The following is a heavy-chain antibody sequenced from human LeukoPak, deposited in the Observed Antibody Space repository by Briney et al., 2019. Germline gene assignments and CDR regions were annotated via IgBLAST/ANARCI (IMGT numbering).Heavy chain of an antibody. CDR3: ARGLSGYASSLGY. CDR2: INSDGSST. D-gene: IGHD6-6*01. Sequence: GGSLTLSCAASGFTFSSYWIHWVRQAPGKGLVWVSRINSDGSSTSYADSVRGRFSISRDNAKNTLYLQMNSLRAEDTAVYYCARGLSGYASSLGYWGQGTLVTVSA. J-gene: IGHJ4*02. CDR1: GFTFSSYW. V-gene: IGHV3-74*01.